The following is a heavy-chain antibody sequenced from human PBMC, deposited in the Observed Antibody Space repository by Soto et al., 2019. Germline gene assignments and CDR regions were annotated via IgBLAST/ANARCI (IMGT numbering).Heavy chain of an antibody. CDR3: ASALGGEAGWFDP. CDR2: ISAYNGNT. V-gene: IGHV1-18*01. Sequence: ASVEASCKAAGYANTSDGISWVRQEPGQGLEWMGWISAYNGNTNYAQKLQGRVTMTTDTSTSTAYMELRSLRSDDTAVYYCASALGGEAGWFDPWGQGTLVTVSS. D-gene: IGHD3-10*01. J-gene: IGHJ5*02. CDR1: GYANTSDG.